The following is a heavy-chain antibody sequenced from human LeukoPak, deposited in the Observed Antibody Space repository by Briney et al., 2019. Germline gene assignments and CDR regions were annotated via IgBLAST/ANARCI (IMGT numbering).Heavy chain of an antibody. Sequence: SETLSLTCTVSGGSISSYYWSWIRQPAGKGLEWIGRIYTSGSTNYNPSLKSRVTMSVDTSKNQFSLKLSSVTAADTAVYYCAVTGMATILSFFDYWSQGTLVTVSS. V-gene: IGHV4-4*07. J-gene: IGHJ4*02. CDR3: AVTGMATILSFFDY. CDR2: IYTSGST. D-gene: IGHD5-12*01. CDR1: GGSISSYY.